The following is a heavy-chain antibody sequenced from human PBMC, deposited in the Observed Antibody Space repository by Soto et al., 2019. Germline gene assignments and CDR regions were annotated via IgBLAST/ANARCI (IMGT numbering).Heavy chain of an antibody. Sequence: GGSLRLSCEASGFTFRNYAMSWVRQAPGKGLEWVSATSGSGGSTYYAGSVKGRFTISRDNSKSTVYLQMKSLRAEDTAVYYCASGFSGDYNSYWGQGNLVTVSS. CDR1: GFTFRNYA. CDR2: TSGSGGST. V-gene: IGHV3-23*01. CDR3: ASGFSGDYNSY. J-gene: IGHJ4*02. D-gene: IGHD4-17*01.